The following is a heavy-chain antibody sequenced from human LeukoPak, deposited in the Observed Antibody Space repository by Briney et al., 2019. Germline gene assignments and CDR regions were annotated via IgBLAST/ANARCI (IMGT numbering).Heavy chain of an antibody. J-gene: IGHJ4*02. Sequence: SVKVSCKASGGTFTSYAISWVRQAPGQGLEWMGRIIPIFGTASYAQKFQGRVTITTDESTSTAYMELSSLRSEDTAVYYCARSGYDFWSGYYPANYWGQGTLVTVSS. CDR3: ARSGYDFWSGYYPANY. CDR2: IIPIFGTA. V-gene: IGHV1-69*05. D-gene: IGHD3-3*01. CDR1: GGTFTSYA.